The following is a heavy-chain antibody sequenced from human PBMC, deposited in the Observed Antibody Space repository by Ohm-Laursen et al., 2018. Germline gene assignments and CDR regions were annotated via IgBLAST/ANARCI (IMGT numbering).Heavy chain of an antibody. CDR3: ARTRQRSNWFDP. J-gene: IGHJ5*02. CDR1: GGSISSYY. V-gene: IGHV4-4*07. CDR2: IYTSGST. Sequence: SDTLSLTCTVSGGSISSYYWSWIRQPARKGLEWIGRIYTSGSTNYNPSLKSRVTMSVDTSKNQFSLKLSSVTAADTAVYYCARTRQRSNWFDPWGQGTLVTVSS.